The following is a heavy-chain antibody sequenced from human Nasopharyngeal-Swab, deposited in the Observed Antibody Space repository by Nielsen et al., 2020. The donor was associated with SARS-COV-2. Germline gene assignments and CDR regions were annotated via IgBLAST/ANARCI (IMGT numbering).Heavy chain of an antibody. J-gene: IGHJ6*02. V-gene: IGHV3-23*01. D-gene: IGHD7-27*01. Sequence: GGSLRLSCAASGFTFGSYGMSWVRQAPGNGLVWVSYISGNGGTYYADSVKGRFTISRDNSKNTLYLQMNSLRAEDTAVYYCARALWGSYYYGMDVWGQGTTVTVSS. CDR1: GFTFGSYG. CDR2: ISGNGGT. CDR3: ARALWGSYYYGMDV.